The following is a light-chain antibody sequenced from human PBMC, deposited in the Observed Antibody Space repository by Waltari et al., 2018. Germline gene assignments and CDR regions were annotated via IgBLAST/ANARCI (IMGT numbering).Light chain of an antibody. V-gene: IGLV7-43*01. CDR1: TGAVTSTYY. J-gene: IGLJ3*02. CDR3: LLYYGGFWV. CDR2: STT. Sequence: QTVVTQEPSLTVSPGGTVTLTCGSSTGAVTSTYYPNWFQQKPEQAPWSLIYSTTKKHSWTPARFSGSLLGGKAALTLSGVQPEDEGDYYCLLYYGGFWVFGGGTKLTVL.